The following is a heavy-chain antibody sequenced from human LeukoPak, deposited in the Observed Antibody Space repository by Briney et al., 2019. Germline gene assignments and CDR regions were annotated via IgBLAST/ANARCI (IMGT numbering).Heavy chain of an antibody. CDR3: ARDGGSRGRQLHY. D-gene: IGHD2-2*01. CDR1: GGSISSGGYY. CDR2: ISTSGST. V-gene: IGHV4-61*02. J-gene: IGHJ4*02. Sequence: SQTLSLTCTVSGGSISSGGYYWDWIRQPAGKGLEWIGRISTSGSTDYNPSLKSRVIISIDTSKNQFSLKLYSVTAADTAVYYCARDGGSRGRQLHYWGQGTLVTVSS.